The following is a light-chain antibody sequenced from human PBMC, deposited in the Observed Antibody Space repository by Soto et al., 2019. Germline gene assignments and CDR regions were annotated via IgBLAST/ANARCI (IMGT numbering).Light chain of an antibody. CDR1: SSDVGVYNY. CDR2: DVS. V-gene: IGLV2-14*01. J-gene: IGLJ1*01. CDR3: SSYTSSSTLYV. Sequence: QSVLTQPASVSGSPGQSITISCTGTSSDVGVYNYVSWYQQHPGKAPKLMIYDVSNRSAGVSNRFSGSKSGNTASLTISGLQAEDEADYYCSSYTSSSTLYVFGTGTKVTVL.